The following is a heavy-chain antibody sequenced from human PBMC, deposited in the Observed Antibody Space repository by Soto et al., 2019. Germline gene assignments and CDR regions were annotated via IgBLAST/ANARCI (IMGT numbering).Heavy chain of an antibody. D-gene: IGHD6-13*01. V-gene: IGHV3-30*18. CDR3: AKDKWQQLVQFDY. CDR1: GFTFSSYG. Sequence: GGSLRLSCAASGFTFSSYGMHWVRQAPGKGLEWVAVISYDGSNKYYADSVKGRFTISRDNSKNTLYLQMNSLRAEDTALYYCAKDKWQQLVQFDYWGQGTLVTVSS. J-gene: IGHJ4*02. CDR2: ISYDGSNK.